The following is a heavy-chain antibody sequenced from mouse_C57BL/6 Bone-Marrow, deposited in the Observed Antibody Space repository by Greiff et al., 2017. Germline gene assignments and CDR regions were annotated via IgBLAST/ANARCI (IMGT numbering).Heavy chain of an antibody. Sequence: VQLQESGAELVRPGASVTLSCTASGYTFTDYEMHWVKQTPVHGLEWIGAIDTETGGTAYNQTFKGKSILTADKSSSTAYMELRSLTSEDSAIYYCTRDYYGSSYPHWYFDVWGTGTTVTVSS. J-gene: IGHJ1*03. CDR1: GYTFTDYE. CDR2: IDTETGGT. CDR3: TRDYYGSSYPHWYFDV. D-gene: IGHD1-1*01. V-gene: IGHV1-15*01.